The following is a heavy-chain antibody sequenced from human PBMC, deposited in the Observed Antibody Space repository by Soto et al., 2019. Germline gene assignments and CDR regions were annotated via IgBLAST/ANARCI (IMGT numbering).Heavy chain of an antibody. Sequence: QVQLVQSGAEVKKPGASVKVSCKASGYTFTSYGISWVRQAPGQGLEWMGWISAYNGNTNYAQKLQGRVTMTTDTSXRXXYMELRSLRSDDTAVYYCARGDPGSGWYNQHWFDPWGQGTLVTVSS. D-gene: IGHD6-19*01. J-gene: IGHJ5*02. CDR3: ARGDPGSGWYNQHWFDP. CDR2: ISAYNGNT. V-gene: IGHV1-18*01. CDR1: GYTFTSYG.